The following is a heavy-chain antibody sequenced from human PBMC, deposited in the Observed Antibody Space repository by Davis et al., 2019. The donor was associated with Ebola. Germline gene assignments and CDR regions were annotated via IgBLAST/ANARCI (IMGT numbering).Heavy chain of an antibody. CDR2: INHSGST. V-gene: IGHV4-34*01. J-gene: IGHJ4*02. D-gene: IGHD6-19*01. CDR1: GGSFSGYY. CDR3: ARDSSYTSDPRPIDY. Sequence: MPGGSLRLSCAVYGGSFSGYYWSWIRQPPGKGLEWIGEINHSGSTKYNPSLKSRVTISVDTSKNQFSLKLSSVTAADTAVYYCARDSSYTSDPRPIDYWGQGTLVTVSS.